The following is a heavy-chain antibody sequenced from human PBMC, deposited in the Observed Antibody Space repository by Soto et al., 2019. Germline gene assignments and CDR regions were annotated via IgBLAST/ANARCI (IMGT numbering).Heavy chain of an antibody. J-gene: IGHJ6*02. CDR2: INPSGGST. CDR3: AREMATIIKYYYYYYGMDV. Sequence: ASVKVSCKASGYTFTSYYMHWVRQAPGQGLEWMGIINPSGGSTSYAQKFQGRVTMTRDTSTSTVYMELSGLRSEDTAVYYCAREMATIIKYYYYYYGMDVWGQGTTVTVSS. CDR1: GYTFTSYY. D-gene: IGHD5-12*01. V-gene: IGHV1-46*01.